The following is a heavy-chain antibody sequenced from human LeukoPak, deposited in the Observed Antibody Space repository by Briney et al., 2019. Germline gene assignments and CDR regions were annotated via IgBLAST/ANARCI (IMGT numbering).Heavy chain of an antibody. V-gene: IGHV4-59*12. J-gene: IGHJ5*02. CDR3: ARDYYGSGSYWRFDP. Sequence: SETLSLTCSVSGGSIGTNYWSWIRQPPGKGLEWIGYIYYSGSTNYNPSLKSRVTMSLDTSKNQFSLRLTSVTAADTAVYYCARDYYGSGSYWRFDPWGQGTLVTVSS. D-gene: IGHD3-10*01. CDR2: IYYSGST. CDR1: GGSIGTNY.